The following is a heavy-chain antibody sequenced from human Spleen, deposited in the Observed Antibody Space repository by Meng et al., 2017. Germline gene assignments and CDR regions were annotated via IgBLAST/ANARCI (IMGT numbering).Heavy chain of an antibody. CDR2: IYYSGST. CDR3: ASGRFGWFDP. J-gene: IGHJ5*02. Sequence: QGQRQESGPRLVKPSQTLSLTCTVSGGSISSGGYYWSWIRQHPGKGLEWIGYIYYSGSTYYNPSLKSRDTISVDTSKNQFSLKLSSVTAADTAVYYCASGRFGWFDPWGQGTLVTVSS. D-gene: IGHD3-16*01. CDR1: GGSISSGGYY. V-gene: IGHV4-31*03.